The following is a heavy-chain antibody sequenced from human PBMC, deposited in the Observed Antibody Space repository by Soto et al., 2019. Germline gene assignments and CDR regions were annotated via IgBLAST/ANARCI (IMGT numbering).Heavy chain of an antibody. Sequence: SETLSLTCTVSGGSISSGSYFWGWIRQPPGKGLEWIGSISYSGSTYYNPSLKSRVTISVDTSKNHFSLKLSSVTAADTAVYYCARRVFYGDYVLFFFSGFDYWGQVILVTVSS. CDR2: ISYSGST. CDR1: GGSISSGSYF. CDR3: ARRVFYGDYVLFFFSGFDY. D-gene: IGHD4-17*01. J-gene: IGHJ4*02. V-gene: IGHV4-39*02.